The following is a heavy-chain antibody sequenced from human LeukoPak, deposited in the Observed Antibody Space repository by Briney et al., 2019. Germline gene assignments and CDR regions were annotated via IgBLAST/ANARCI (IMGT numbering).Heavy chain of an antibody. CDR3: TTGPGNSGY. D-gene: IGHD4-23*01. CDR1: GFTFKNAW. CDR2: LKSKTDGGAT. Sequence: PGGSLRLSCAASGFTFKNAWMSWVRQAPGKGLEWVGRLKSKTDGGATDYAAPVKGRITISRDDSKNRLYLQMNSLKTEDTAVYYCTTGPGNSGYWGQGTLVTVSS. J-gene: IGHJ4*02. V-gene: IGHV3-15*01.